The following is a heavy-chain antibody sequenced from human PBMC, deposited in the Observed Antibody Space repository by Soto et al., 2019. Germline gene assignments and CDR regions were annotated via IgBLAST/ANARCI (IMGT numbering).Heavy chain of an antibody. Sequence: QVQLVESGGGVAQPGRSLRLSCAASGFTISSYAMHWVRQAPGKGLEWVAVISYDGSNKYYADSVKGRFTISRDNSKNTLYLQMNSLRAEDTAVYYCARDRLRYNWNDFPYYYYGMDVWGQGTTVTVSS. J-gene: IGHJ6*02. CDR3: ARDRLRYNWNDFPYYYYGMDV. V-gene: IGHV3-30-3*01. CDR2: ISYDGSNK. D-gene: IGHD1-1*01. CDR1: GFTISSYA.